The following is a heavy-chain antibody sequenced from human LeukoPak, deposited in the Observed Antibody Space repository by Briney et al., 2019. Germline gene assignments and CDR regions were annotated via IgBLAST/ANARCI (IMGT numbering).Heavy chain of an antibody. D-gene: IGHD3-9*01. V-gene: IGHV3-30*18. CDR2: ISYDGSNK. CDR1: GFTFSSYG. CDR3: AKGSHILTGYADY. Sequence: GESLRLSCAASGFTFSSYGMHWVRQAPGKGLEWVAVISYDGSNKYYADSVKGRFTISRDNSKNTLYLQMNSLRAEDTAVYYCAKGSHILTGYADYWGQGTLVTASS. J-gene: IGHJ4*02.